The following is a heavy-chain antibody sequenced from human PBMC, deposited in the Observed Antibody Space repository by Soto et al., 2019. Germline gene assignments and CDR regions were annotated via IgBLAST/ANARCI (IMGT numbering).Heavy chain of an antibody. J-gene: IGHJ4*02. V-gene: IGHV1-46*03. CDR1: GYIFTNFY. CDR2: INPNGGST. CDR3: TRGLASGDY. Sequence: QVQLVXPGAEVKKPXASVKFSCKASGYIFTNFYIHWVRQAPGQGLEWIGIINPNGGSTNYAQNFQGRVTMTRDTSTSTVYMDLSSLRSEDTAVYYCTRGLASGDYWGQGTLITVSS. D-gene: IGHD6-6*01.